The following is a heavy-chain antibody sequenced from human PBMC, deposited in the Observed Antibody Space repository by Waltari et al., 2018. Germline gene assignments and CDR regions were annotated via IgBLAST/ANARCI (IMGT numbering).Heavy chain of an antibody. D-gene: IGHD4-17*01. CDR3: ARVWGVTTPDF. CDR1: GFSLSDYG. CDR2: ISSSGPTI. V-gene: IGHV3-48*03. J-gene: IGHJ4*02. Sequence: EVQLVESGGGLVQPGGSLRLSCAASGFSLSDYGMNWVRQAPGKGLEWLSFISSSGPTIHYADSVKGRFTVSRDNTKNSLSLQMNSLRAEDTAVYYCARVWGVTTPDFWGQGTLVTVSS.